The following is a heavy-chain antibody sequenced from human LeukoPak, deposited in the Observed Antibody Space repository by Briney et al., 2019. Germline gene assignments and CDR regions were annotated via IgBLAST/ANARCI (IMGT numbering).Heavy chain of an antibody. D-gene: IGHD6-19*01. CDR1: GLSLNSYA. Sequence: GGSLRLSCTASGLSLNSYAMSWVRQVPGKGLEWVSASSSSDDGKWYADSVKGRFTISRDNAKNSLYLQMNSLRAEDTAVYYCAINGFSSGWYEPYYFDNWGQGTLVTVSS. V-gene: IGHV3-23*01. J-gene: IGHJ4*02. CDR2: SSSSDDGK. CDR3: AINGFSSGWYEPYYFDN.